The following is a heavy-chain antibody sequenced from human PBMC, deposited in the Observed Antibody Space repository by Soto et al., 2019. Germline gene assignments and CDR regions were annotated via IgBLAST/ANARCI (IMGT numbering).Heavy chain of an antibody. V-gene: IGHV1-69*02. D-gene: IGHD5-12*01. J-gene: IGHJ6*03. CDR3: ARSSIGIIVATDYYYYYMDV. CDR2: IIPILFIA. Sequence: ASVKVSCKASGGTFSRYTISLVRQAPVQVLELIVRIIPILFIANYSQKFQGRFTITSYKSTIAAYIELIILISDYTSVYYCARSSIGIIVATDYYYYYMDVWGKGTTVTVSS. CDR1: GGTFSRYT.